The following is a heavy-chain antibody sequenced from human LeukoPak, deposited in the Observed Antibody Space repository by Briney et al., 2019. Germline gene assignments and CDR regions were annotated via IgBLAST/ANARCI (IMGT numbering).Heavy chain of an antibody. V-gene: IGHV1-18*01. Sequence: ASVTVSCTASGYTFTSYGISWVRQAPGQGLEWMGWISAYNGNTNYAQKLQGRATMTTDTSTSTAYMELRSLRSDDTAVYYCAREGAMVRGEYYYYYGMDVWGQGTTVTVSS. CDR3: AREGAMVRGEYYYYYGMDV. D-gene: IGHD3-10*01. CDR2: ISAYNGNT. CDR1: GYTFTSYG. J-gene: IGHJ6*02.